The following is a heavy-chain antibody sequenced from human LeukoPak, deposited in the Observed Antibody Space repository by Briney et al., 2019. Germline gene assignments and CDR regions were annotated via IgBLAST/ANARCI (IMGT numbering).Heavy chain of an antibody. D-gene: IGHD3-10*01. Sequence: ASVKVSCKASGYTFTSYAMHWVRQAPGQRLEWMGWTNAGNGNTKYSQKFQGRVTITRDTSASTAYMELSSLRSEDTAVYYCARAPVLLWFGEPSGEDYFDYWGQGTLVTVSS. CDR3: ARAPVLLWFGEPSGEDYFDY. CDR2: TNAGNGNT. J-gene: IGHJ4*02. V-gene: IGHV1-3*01. CDR1: GYTFTSYA.